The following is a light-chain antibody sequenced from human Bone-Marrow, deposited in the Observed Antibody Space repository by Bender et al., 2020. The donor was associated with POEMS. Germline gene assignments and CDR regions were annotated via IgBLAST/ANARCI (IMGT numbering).Light chain of an antibody. CDR2: EVS. CDR3: SSYTSSSTVV. J-gene: IGLJ2*01. Sequence: QYALTQPASVSGSPGQSITISCTGTSSDIGAYDYVSWYQQHPGKAPKLMIYEVSNRPSGVSNRFSGSKSGNTASLTISGLQAEDEADYYCSSYTSSSTVVFGGGTKLTVL. CDR1: SSDIGAYDY. V-gene: IGLV2-14*01.